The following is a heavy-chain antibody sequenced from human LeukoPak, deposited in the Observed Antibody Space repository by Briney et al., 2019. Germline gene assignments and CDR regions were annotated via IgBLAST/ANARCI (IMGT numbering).Heavy chain of an antibody. CDR3: ARRSARQYSP. V-gene: IGHV5-51*01. CDR1: GYSFTSYW. Sequence: GESLKISCKGSGYSFTSYWIGWVRQVPGKGREGMGIIYPGDSDTRNSRSFQGQVTISADKSISTAYLQWSSLKASDTAMYYCARRSARQYSPWGQGTLVTASS. J-gene: IGHJ5*02. D-gene: IGHD6-6*01. CDR2: IYPGDSDT.